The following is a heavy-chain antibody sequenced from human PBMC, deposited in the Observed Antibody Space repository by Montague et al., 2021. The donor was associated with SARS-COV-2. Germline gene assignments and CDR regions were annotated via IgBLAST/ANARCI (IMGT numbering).Heavy chain of an antibody. J-gene: IGHJ4*02. CDR3: ARVSLAAAATRSDY. V-gene: IGHV4-61*08. D-gene: IGHD6-13*01. CDR1: GGSVSSGGYY. CDR2: IYYGGST. Sequence: SETLSLTCTVSGGSVSSGGYYWSWIRQPPGKGLEWIGYIYYGGSTNYXXXLKSRVTISLDTSKNRFSLKLTSVTAADTAVYYCARVSLAAAATRSDYWGQGTLVTVSS.